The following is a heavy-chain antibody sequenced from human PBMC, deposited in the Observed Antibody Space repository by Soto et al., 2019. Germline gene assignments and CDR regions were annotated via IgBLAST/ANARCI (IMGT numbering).Heavy chain of an antibody. J-gene: IGHJ4*01. CDR2: ITSDRKTI. Sequence: EVQLVESGGGLVQPGGSLRLSCAASGFTFSIYNMNWVRQAPGKGLEWVSYITSDRKTIHYADSVKGRFTIFRDSAKNSLYLQMNSLRDEDTAVYYCARSVEGHFDYWGHGTPVTVSS. CDR1: GFTFSIYN. D-gene: IGHD6-19*01. V-gene: IGHV3-48*02. CDR3: ARSVEGHFDY.